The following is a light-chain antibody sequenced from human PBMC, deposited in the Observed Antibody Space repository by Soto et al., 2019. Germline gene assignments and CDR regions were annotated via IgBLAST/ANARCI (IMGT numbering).Light chain of an antibody. CDR2: AAS. CDR1: QSVISTD. V-gene: IGKV3-20*01. J-gene: IGKJ4*01. CDR3: QQYGTSPPD. Sequence: EIVLTQSPGTLSLSPGERATLSCRASQSVISTDLAWYQQKPGQAPRLLVYAASSRASGIPDRFSGSGSGTDFTLTISRPEPEDFAVYYCQQYGTSPPDFGGGTRVEI.